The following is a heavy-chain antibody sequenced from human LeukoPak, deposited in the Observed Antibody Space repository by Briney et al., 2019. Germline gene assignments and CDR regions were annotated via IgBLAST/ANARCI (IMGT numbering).Heavy chain of an antibody. J-gene: IGHJ4*02. D-gene: IGHD1-14*01. Sequence: SETLSLTCTVSGGSISSYYWSRIRQPPGKGLEWIAYMYYSGSTNSNPSLKSRVTISVDTSKHQFSLKLNSVTAADTAVYYCARVEDGSDYIDYWGQGTLVTVSS. CDR1: GGSISSYY. CDR2: MYYSGST. CDR3: ARVEDGSDYIDY. V-gene: IGHV4-59*01.